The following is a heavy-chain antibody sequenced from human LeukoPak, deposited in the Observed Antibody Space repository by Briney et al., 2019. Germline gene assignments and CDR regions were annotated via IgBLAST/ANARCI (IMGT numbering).Heavy chain of an antibody. D-gene: IGHD3-3*01. CDR3: ARVNMYDFWSGYYTGMRKYFDY. Sequence: ASVKVSCKASGYTFTGYYTHWVRQAPGQGLEWMGWINPNSGGTNYAQKFQGRVTMTRDTSISTAYMELSRLRSDDTAVYYCARVNMYDFWSGYYTGMRKYFDYWGQGTLVTVSS. CDR1: GYTFTGYY. J-gene: IGHJ4*02. V-gene: IGHV1-2*02. CDR2: INPNSGGT.